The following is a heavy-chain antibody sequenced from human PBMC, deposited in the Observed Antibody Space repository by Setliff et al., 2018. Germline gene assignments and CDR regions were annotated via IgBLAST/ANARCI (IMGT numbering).Heavy chain of an antibody. CDR1: GGSFSTYY. CDR2: INHSGST. V-gene: IGHV4-34*01. CDR3: AREGRYCSGGTCYFSHLYYFDY. J-gene: IGHJ4*02. Sequence: SETLSLTCAVYGGSFSTYYWIWIRQPPGKGLEWIGEINHSGSTNYNPSLKSRVTISVDTSKNQFSLKLSSVTAADTAVYYCAREGRYCSGGTCYFSHLYYFDYWGQGTLVTVSS. D-gene: IGHD2-15*01.